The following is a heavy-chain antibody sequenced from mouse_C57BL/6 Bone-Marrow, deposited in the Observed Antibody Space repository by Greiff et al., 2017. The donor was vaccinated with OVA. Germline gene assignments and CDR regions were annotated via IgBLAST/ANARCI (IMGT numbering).Heavy chain of an antibody. CDR1: GYTFTSYW. J-gene: IGHJ3*01. D-gene: IGHD2-1*01. CDR3: AVYYGNYPLAY. V-gene: IGHV1-74*01. CDR2: IHPSDSDT. Sequence: VQLQQSGAELVKPGASVKVSCKASGYTFTSYWMHWVKQRPGQGLEWIGRIHPSDSDTNYNQKFKGKATLTVDKSSSTAYMQLSSLTSEDSAVYYCAVYYGNYPLAYWGQGTLVTVSA.